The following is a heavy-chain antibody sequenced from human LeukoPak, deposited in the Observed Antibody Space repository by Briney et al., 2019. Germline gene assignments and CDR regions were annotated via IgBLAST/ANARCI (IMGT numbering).Heavy chain of an antibody. J-gene: IGHJ6*02. CDR1: GFTFSNAW. V-gene: IGHV3-15*01. CDR3: TTDRGYSGYHVSYYYGMDV. D-gene: IGHD5-12*01. Sequence: GGSLRLSCAASGFTFSNAWMSWVCQAPGKGLEWVGRIKSKTEGGTTDNAAPVKGRFTITRDDSKNTVHLQMNSLKTEDTAVYYCTTDRGYSGYHVSYYYGMDVWGQGTTVTVSS. CDR2: IKSKTEGGTT.